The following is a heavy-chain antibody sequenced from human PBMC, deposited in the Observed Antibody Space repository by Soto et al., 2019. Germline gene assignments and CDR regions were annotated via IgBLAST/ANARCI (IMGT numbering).Heavy chain of an antibody. D-gene: IGHD3-10*01. CDR2: TVPVFDTS. CDR3: ARGVSNSGAYYTGPSAYEL. Sequence: QVQLVQSGAVVKKPGSSVEVSCKASGGTFNGYGISWVRQAPGQGLEWMGGTVPVFDTSKYAPRFQGRVTITPDKSTSTAYMELSSVRSEDTAIYFWARGVSNSGAYYTGPSAYELWGQGTLVIVSS. CDR1: GGTFNGYG. V-gene: IGHV1-69*06. J-gene: IGHJ3*01.